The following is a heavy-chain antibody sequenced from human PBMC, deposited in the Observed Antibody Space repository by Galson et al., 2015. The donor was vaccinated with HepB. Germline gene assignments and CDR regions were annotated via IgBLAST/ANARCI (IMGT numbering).Heavy chain of an antibody. CDR3: ARGTDRLDRGGPNYYYYAMDV. CDR2: INAANSNT. J-gene: IGHJ6*02. Sequence: SVKVSCKASGYTFTTYAIHWVRQAPGQRLEWMGWINAANSNTKYSQKFQDRVTITRDTSASTAYMELSSLRSEDTAIYYCARGTDRLDRGGPNYYYYAMDVWGQGTTVTVSS. CDR1: GYTFTTYA. D-gene: IGHD3-10*01. V-gene: IGHV1-3*01.